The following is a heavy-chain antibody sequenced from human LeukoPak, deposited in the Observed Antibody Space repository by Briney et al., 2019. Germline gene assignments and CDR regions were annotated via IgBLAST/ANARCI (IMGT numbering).Heavy chain of an antibody. Sequence: PGGSLRPSCAASGFALSSYGMYWVRQTPDKGLEWVAYSRRDGTYVNYADSVKGRFIISRDNSKNTLGLQMNSLRVEDTALYYCASGGPTRGTLASWGQGTLVPVSS. V-gene: IGHV3-30*02. J-gene: IGHJ4*02. D-gene: IGHD1-26*01. CDR2: SRRDGTYV. CDR3: ASGGPTRGTLAS. CDR1: GFALSSYG.